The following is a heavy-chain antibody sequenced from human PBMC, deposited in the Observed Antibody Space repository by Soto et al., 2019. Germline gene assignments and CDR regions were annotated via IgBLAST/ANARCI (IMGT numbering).Heavy chain of an antibody. CDR2: IYYSGST. Sequence: PSETLSLTCTVSGGSISSSSYYWGWIRQPPGKGPEWIGSIYYSGSTYYNPSLKSRVTISVDTSKNQFSLKLSSVTAADTAVYSCARHAHIVETDAWFDPWGQGTLVTVSS. D-gene: IGHD2-15*01. V-gene: IGHV4-39*01. J-gene: IGHJ5*02. CDR1: GGSISSSSYY. CDR3: ARHAHIVETDAWFDP.